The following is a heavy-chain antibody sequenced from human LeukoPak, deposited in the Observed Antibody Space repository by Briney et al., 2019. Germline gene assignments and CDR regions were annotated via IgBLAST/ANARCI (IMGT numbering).Heavy chain of an antibody. J-gene: IGHJ4*02. CDR2: IYYSGST. CDR1: GASISSYY. V-gene: IGHV4-59*01. D-gene: IGHD1-14*01. CDR3: ARDFGTPH. Sequence: SETLSLTCTVSGASISSYYWSWIRQPPGKGLEWIGYIYYSGSTNYNPSLKSRVTISVDTSKNQFSLKLSSVTAADTAVYYCARDFGTPHWGQGTLVTVSS.